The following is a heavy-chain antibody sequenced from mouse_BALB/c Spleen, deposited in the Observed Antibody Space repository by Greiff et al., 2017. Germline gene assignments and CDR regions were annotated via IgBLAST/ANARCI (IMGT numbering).Heavy chain of an antibody. D-gene: IGHD1-1*01. V-gene: IGHV5-17*02. J-gene: IGHJ3*01. CDR3: ATDYYGSSGAY. CDR2: ISSGSSTI. CDR1: GFTFSSFG. Sequence: DVMLVESGGGLVQPGGSRKLSCAASGFTFSSFGMHWVRQAPEKGLEWVAYISSGSSTIYYADTVKGRFTISRDNPKNTLFLQMTSLRSEDTAMYYCATDYYGSSGAYWGQGTLVTVSA.